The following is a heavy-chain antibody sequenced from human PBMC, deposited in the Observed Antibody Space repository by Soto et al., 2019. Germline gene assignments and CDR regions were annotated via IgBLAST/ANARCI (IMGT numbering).Heavy chain of an antibody. CDR3: AKTPHSVTHFDY. CDR1: GFTFSSYA. Sequence: EVQLLESGGGLVQPGGSLRLSCAASGFTFSSYAMSWVRQAPGKGLEWVSGITSSGSTYYADSVKGRFTISRDNSRTTLYLQMNSLRAEDTAVYYCAKTPHSVTHFDYWGQGTLVTVSS. V-gene: IGHV3-23*01. CDR2: ITSSGST. D-gene: IGHD2-21*02. J-gene: IGHJ4*02.